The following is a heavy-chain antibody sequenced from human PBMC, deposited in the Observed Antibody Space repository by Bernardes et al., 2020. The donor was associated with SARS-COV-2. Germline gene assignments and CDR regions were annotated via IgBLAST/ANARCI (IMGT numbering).Heavy chain of an antibody. J-gene: IGHJ4*02. CDR3: TRGLELDLITWFDY. D-gene: IGHD1-7*01. CDR2: ISNDGSIK. V-gene: IGHV3-30-3*01. CDR1: GFTFSSSA. Sequence: GGSLRLSCTASGFTFSSSAMHWVRQAPGKGPEWVAVISNDGSIKYYTDSVKGRFTISRDNSKNTLYLLMNSLRTDDTAVYYCTRGLELDLITWFDYWGQGVLIAVSA.